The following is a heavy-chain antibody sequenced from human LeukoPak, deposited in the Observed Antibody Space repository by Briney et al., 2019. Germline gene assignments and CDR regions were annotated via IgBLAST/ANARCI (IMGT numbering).Heavy chain of an antibody. D-gene: IGHD4-17*01. CDR2: ISGSGGST. J-gene: IGHJ4*02. CDR1: GFIFSSYG. Sequence: GGSLRLSCAASGFIFSSYGVSWVRQAPGKGLEWVSGISGSGGSTYYADSVKGRFTISRDNAKNSLYLQMNSLRAEDTAVYYCARYGDYFDYWGQGTLVTVSS. CDR3: ARYGDYFDY. V-gene: IGHV3-23*01.